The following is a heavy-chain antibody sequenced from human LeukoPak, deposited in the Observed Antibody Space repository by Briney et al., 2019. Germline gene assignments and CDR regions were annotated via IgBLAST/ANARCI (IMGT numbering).Heavy chain of an antibody. CDR1: GGSISSYY. J-gene: IGHJ6*03. V-gene: IGHV4-59*01. Sequence: SETLSLTCTVSGGSISSYYWSWIRQPPGKGLEWIAYIHYSGSTNYNPSLRSRVTVSLDTSKNQFSLKLSSVTAADTAVYYCARGDGSGSYYYYYYMDVWGKGTTVTISS. CDR2: IHYSGST. D-gene: IGHD3-10*01. CDR3: ARGDGSGSYYYYYYMDV.